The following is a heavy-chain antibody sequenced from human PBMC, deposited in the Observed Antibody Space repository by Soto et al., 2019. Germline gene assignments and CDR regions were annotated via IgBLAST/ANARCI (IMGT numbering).Heavy chain of an antibody. V-gene: IGHV1-69*01. CDR2: VSPPFRTS. Sequence: QVQLVQSGAEVKKPGSSVKVSCKTSGVSFNNNGIGWVRQAPGHGLEWMGGVSPPFRTSNYARKFQGRILITADASTGTVKMERSSLTSEDTAQYYCARVLYYGSGSYSPYGMDVWGQGTTVTVSS. D-gene: IGHD3-10*01. CDR1: GVSFNNNG. J-gene: IGHJ6*02. CDR3: ARVLYYGSGSYSPYGMDV.